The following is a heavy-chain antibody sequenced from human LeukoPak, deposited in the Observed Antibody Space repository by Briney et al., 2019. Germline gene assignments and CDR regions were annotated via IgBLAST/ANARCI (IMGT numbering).Heavy chain of an antibody. J-gene: IGHJ4*02. CDR3: ARGRSWPLDY. D-gene: IGHD6-13*01. V-gene: IGHV6-1*01. CDR1: GDSVSGNTIS. Sequence: SQTLSLTCAISGDSVSGNTISWHWIRQSPSRGLEWLGRTYYRSKWGSDYAMSLNGRISINTDTSRNEVYLHLNSVTPDDTAIYYCARGRSWPLDYWGQGTLVTVSS. CDR2: TYYRSKWGS.